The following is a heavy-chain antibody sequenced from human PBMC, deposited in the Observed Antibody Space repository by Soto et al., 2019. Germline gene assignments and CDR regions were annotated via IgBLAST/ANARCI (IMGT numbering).Heavy chain of an antibody. J-gene: IGHJ6*02. CDR3: ARGLYYGSGSYSAYGMDV. Sequence: QVQLVQSGSEVKKPGSSVKVSCKTSGVSFNNNGIGWVRQAPGHGLEWMGGVSPPFRTSNYARKFQGRISITAHASTGTVNMELSSLTSEDTAQYYCARGLYYGSGSYSAYGMDVWGQGTTVTVSS. CDR2: VSPPFRTS. CDR1: GVSFNNNG. D-gene: IGHD3-10*01. V-gene: IGHV1-69*01.